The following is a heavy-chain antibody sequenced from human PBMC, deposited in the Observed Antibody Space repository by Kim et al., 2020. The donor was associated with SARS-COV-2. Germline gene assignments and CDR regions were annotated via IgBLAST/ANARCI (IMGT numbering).Heavy chain of an antibody. CDR3: AGHGSSSA. CDR1: GFTFSGNA. Sequence: GGSLRLSCAASGFTFSGNAMTWVRQAPGKGLEWVSDINGGGSATYYADSVKGRFTVSRDNSRNTLYLHMNRVRAEDTAVYYCAGHGSSSAWGQGTLVTVST. D-gene: IGHD6-6*01. V-gene: IGHV3-23*01. CDR2: INGGGSAT. J-gene: IGHJ4*02.